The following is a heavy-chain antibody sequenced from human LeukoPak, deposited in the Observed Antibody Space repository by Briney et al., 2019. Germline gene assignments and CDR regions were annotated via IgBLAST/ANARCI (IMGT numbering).Heavy chain of an antibody. V-gene: IGHV1-2*02. CDR2: INPNSGGT. CDR1: GYTFTGYY. CDR3: ARTGDRYYYYYYMDV. Sequence: ASVKASCKASGYTFTGYYMHWVRQAPGQGLEWMGWINPNSGGTNYAQKFQGRVTMTRDTSISTAYMELSRLRSDDTAVYYCARTGDRYYYYYYMDVWGKGTTVTVSS. J-gene: IGHJ6*03. D-gene: IGHD7-27*01.